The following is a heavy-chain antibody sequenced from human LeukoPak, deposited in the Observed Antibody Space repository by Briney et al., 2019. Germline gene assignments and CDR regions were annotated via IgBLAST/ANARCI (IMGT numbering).Heavy chain of an antibody. CDR2: IYYSGST. CDR3: AREPSGIVGATGLGY. CDR1: GGSISSSSYY. D-gene: IGHD1-26*01. J-gene: IGHJ4*02. V-gene: IGHV4-39*07. Sequence: PSETLSLTCTVSGGSISSSSYYWGWIRQPPGKGLEWIGSIYYSGSTYYNPSLKSRVTISVDTSKSQFSLKLSSVTAADTAVYYCAREPSGIVGATGLGYWGQGTLVTVSS.